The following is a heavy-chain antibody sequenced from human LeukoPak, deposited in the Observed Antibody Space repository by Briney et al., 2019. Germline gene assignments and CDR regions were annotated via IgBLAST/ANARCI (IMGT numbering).Heavy chain of an antibody. J-gene: IGHJ6*02. CDR3: ARDSPPLAYYYYGMDV. Sequence: PGGSLGLSCAASGFTFSSYWMSWVRQAPGKGLEWVANIKQDGSEKYYVDSVKGRFTISRDNAKNSLYLQMNSLRAEDTAVYYCARDSPPLAYYYYGMDVWGQGTTVTVSS. V-gene: IGHV3-7*01. CDR1: GFTFSSYW. CDR2: IKQDGSEK.